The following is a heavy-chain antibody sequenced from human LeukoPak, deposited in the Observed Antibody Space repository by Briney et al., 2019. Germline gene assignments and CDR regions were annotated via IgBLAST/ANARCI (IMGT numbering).Heavy chain of an antibody. Sequence: ASVKVSCKASGYTFTSYGLSWVRQAPGQGLEFMGWTSPYNGNAKYAQDFQGRVTMTTDTSTSTAYMELRSLRSDDTAVYYCARRGVDILTGLRYAFDIWGHGTMVTVSS. CDR1: GYTFTSYG. V-gene: IGHV1-18*01. D-gene: IGHD3-9*01. J-gene: IGHJ3*02. CDR2: TSPYNGNA. CDR3: ARRGVDILTGLRYAFDI.